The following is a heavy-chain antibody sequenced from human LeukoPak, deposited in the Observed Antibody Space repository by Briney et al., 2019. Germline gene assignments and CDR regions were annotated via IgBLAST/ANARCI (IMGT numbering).Heavy chain of an antibody. CDR3: AKDLRYYGSGSYLPDY. CDR2: IRYDGSNK. Sequence: GGSLRLSCAASGFTFSSYGMHWVRQAPGKGLEWVAFIRYDGSNKYYADSVKGRFTISRDNSKNTLYLQMNSLRAEDTAVYYCAKDLRYYGSGSYLPDYWGQGTLATVSS. V-gene: IGHV3-30*02. D-gene: IGHD3-10*01. CDR1: GFTFSSYG. J-gene: IGHJ4*02.